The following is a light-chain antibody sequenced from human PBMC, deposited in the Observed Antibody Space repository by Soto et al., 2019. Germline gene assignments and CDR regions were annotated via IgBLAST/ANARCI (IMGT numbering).Light chain of an antibody. J-gene: IGKJ4*01. CDR3: QQYYSTPLT. CDR1: QSFLYSSNNKNY. Sequence: DMVRTQSPDSLAVSLGERATINCKSSQSFLYSSNNKNYLAWYQQKAGQPPKLLIYWASTRESGVPDRFSGSGSGTDFTLTISSLQAEDVAVYYCQQYYSTPLTFGGGTKVDNK. CDR2: WAS. V-gene: IGKV4-1*01.